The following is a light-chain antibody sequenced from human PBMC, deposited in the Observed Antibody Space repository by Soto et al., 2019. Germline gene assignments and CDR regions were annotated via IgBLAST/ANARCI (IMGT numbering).Light chain of an antibody. CDR2: AAS. CDR1: QGISSF. Sequence: IQLTQSPSSLSASVGDRVTITCRASQGISSFLAWYQQKPGKAPNLLIYAASTLQSGVPSRFSGGGSGTDFTLPIDRLQPEDFATYYCQQVDVYPSTFGGGTKVEIK. J-gene: IGKJ4*01. CDR3: QQVDVYPST. V-gene: IGKV1-9*01.